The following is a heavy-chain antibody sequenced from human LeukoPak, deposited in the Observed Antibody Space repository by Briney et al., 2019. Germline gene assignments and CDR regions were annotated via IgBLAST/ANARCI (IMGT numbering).Heavy chain of an antibody. CDR1: GYTFTGYY. V-gene: IGHV1-2*04. J-gene: IGHJ5*02. D-gene: IGHD3-22*01. Sequence: ASVKVSCKASGYTFTGYYMHWVRQAPGQGLEWMGWINPNRGGTNYAQKFQGWVTMTRDTSISTAYMELSRLRSDDTAVYYCASPDGRYYYDSSGYSTWGQGTLVTVSS. CDR3: ASPDGRYYYDSSGYST. CDR2: INPNRGGT.